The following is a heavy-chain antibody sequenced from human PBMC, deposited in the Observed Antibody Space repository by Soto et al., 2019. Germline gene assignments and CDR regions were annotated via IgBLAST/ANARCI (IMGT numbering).Heavy chain of an antibody. D-gene: IGHD6-6*01. CDR3: ARKRYSSSPFDY. CDR1: GFSLSTSGMC. Sequence: SGPTLVNPTQTLTLTCTFSGFSLSTSGMCVSWIRQPPGKALEWLARIDWDDDKYYSTSLKTRLTISKDTSKNQVVLTMTNMEPVDTATYYRARKRYSSSPFDYWGQGTLVTVSS. J-gene: IGHJ4*02. CDR2: IDWDDDK. V-gene: IGHV2-70*11.